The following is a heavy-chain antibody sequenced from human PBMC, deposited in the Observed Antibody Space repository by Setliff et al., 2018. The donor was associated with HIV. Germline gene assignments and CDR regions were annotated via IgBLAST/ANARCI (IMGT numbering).Heavy chain of an antibody. CDR2: IYHTGIT. D-gene: IGHD3-10*01. V-gene: IGHV4-38-2*01. CDR3: ARLSGGMVPNY. Sequence: SETLSLTCVVSGYSSDEKFAWGWIRQPPGKGLEWIGSIYHTGITYDNPSLKSRVTISVDTSKNQISLRLSSVTAADTAVYYCARLSGGMVPNYWGQGTLVTVSS. J-gene: IGHJ4*02. CDR1: GYSSDEKFA.